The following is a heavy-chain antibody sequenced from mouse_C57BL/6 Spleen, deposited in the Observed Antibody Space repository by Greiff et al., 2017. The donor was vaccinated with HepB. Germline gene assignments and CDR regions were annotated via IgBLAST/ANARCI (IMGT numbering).Heavy chain of an antibody. J-gene: IGHJ4*01. CDR3: RSSSMDY. D-gene: IGHD1-1*01. V-gene: IGHV1-72*01. CDR1: GYTFTSYW. CDR2: IDPNSGGT. Sequence: QVQLKQSGAELVKPGASVKLSCTASGYTFTSYWMHWVMQRPGRGLEWIGRIDPNSGGTKYNEKFKSKATLTVDKPSSTAYMQLISLASEDSAYLLLRSSSMDYWGQGTSATVTS.